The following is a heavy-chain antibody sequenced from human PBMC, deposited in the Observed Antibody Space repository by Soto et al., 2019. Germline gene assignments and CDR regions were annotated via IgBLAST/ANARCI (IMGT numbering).Heavy chain of an antibody. CDR2: ISGSGGST. CDR3: AKFYGGNSAHTYTSDP. V-gene: IGHV3-23*01. D-gene: IGHD2-21*02. J-gene: IGHJ5*02. CDR1: GFTFSSYA. Sequence: EVQLLESGGGLVQPGGSLRLSCAASGFTFSSYAMSWVRQAQGKGLEWVSTISGSGGSTHYADSVKGRFTISRDNSKNTLYLQRNRLRAEDTAVYYCAKFYGGNSAHTYTSDPWGQGTLVTVSS.